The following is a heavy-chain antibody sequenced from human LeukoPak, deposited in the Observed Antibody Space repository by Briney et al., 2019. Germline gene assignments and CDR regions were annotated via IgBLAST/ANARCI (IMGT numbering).Heavy chain of an antibody. CDR3: AKGDYDYVWGSYRPNDAFDI. D-gene: IGHD3-16*02. Sequence: GGSLRLSCAASGFTFSSYAMSWVRQAPGKGLEWVSAISGSGGSTYYADSVKGRFTISRDNSKNTLHLQMNSLRAEDTAVYYCAKGDYDYVWGSYRPNDAFDIWGQGTMVTVSS. V-gene: IGHV3-23*01. CDR1: GFTFSSYA. J-gene: IGHJ3*02. CDR2: ISGSGGST.